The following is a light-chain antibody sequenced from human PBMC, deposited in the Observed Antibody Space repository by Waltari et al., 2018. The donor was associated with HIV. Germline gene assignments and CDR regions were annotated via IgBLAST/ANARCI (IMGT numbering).Light chain of an antibody. V-gene: IGLV3-1*01. CDR1: KLGDKY. CDR3: QAWDSSTAWV. CDR2: QDS. Sequence: YELTQPHSVPVSPGQTASIPGSADKLGDKYPGWNQQQPGQSPVLDIYQDSKRPSGIPERFSGSNSGDTATLTTSGTQAMDEADYYCQAWDSSTAWVFGGGTKLTVL. J-gene: IGLJ3*02.